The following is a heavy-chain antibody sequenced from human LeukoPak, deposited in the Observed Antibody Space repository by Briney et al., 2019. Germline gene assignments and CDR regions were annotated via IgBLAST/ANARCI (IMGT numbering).Heavy chain of an antibody. CDR2: IRYDGSNK. CDR3: ARALWFGELPDY. Sequence: GGSLRLSCAASGFTFSSYGMHWVRQAPGKGLEWVAFIRYDGSNKYYADSVKGRFTISRDNSKNTLYLQMNSLRAEDTAVYYCARALWFGELPDYWGQGTLVTVSS. J-gene: IGHJ4*02. V-gene: IGHV3-30*02. D-gene: IGHD3-10*01. CDR1: GFTFSSYG.